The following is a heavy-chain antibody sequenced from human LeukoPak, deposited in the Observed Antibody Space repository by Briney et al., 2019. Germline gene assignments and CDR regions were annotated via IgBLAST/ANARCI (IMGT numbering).Heavy chain of an antibody. J-gene: IGHJ4*02. CDR2: IYYSGST. V-gene: IGHV4-39*01. CDR1: GGSISSSSYY. D-gene: IGHD2-21*02. Sequence: PSETLSLTCTVSGGSISSSSYYWGWIRQPPGRGLEWIGTIYYSGSTYYNPSLKSRVTMSVDTSKNQFSLKLSSVTAADTAVYYCARLDMVTSPYFDYWGQGTLVTVSS. CDR3: ARLDMVTSPYFDY.